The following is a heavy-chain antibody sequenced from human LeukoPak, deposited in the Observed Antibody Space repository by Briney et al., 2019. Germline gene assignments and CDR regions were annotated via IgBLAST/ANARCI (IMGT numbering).Heavy chain of an antibody. Sequence: GESLKISCKGSGYSFTSYWIGWVRQMPGKGLEWMGIIYPGDSDTRYSPSFQGQVTISADKSISTAYLQWSSLKASDTAMYYCARRAAAGTYYYCYMDVWGKGTTVTVSS. CDR3: ARRAAAGTYYYCYMDV. CDR2: IYPGDSDT. D-gene: IGHD6-13*01. CDR1: GYSFTSYW. V-gene: IGHV5-51*01. J-gene: IGHJ6*03.